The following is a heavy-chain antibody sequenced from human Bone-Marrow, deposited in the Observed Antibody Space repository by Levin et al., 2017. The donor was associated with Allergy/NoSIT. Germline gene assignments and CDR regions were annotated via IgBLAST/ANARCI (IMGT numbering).Heavy chain of an antibody. Sequence: GGSLRLSCAASGFTFSSYAMSWVRQAPGKGLEWVSAISGSGGSTYYADSVKGRFTISRDNSKNTLYLQMNSLRAEDTAVYYCAKDRGEYCISTSCYYYYYGMDVWGQGTTVTVSS. D-gene: IGHD2-2*01. CDR3: AKDRGEYCISTSCYYYYYGMDV. CDR1: GFTFSSYA. J-gene: IGHJ6*02. V-gene: IGHV3-23*01. CDR2: ISGSGGST.